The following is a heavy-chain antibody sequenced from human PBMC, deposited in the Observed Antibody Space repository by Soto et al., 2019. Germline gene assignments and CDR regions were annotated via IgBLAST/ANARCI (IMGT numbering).Heavy chain of an antibody. J-gene: IGHJ4*02. V-gene: IGHV4-59*01. CDR1: AGSISSYL. CDR3: AIYDFLSGYYDYFAH. CDR2: ISNSGSA. D-gene: IGHD3-3*01. Sequence: QVQLQESGPGLVKPSETLSLTCTVSAGSISSYLWSWIRQPPGKGLEWIGYISNSGSANYNPSLRSRVTISVDTSKNQFSLKLTSVTTADTAVYYCAIYDFLSGYYDYFAHWGQGTLVTVSA.